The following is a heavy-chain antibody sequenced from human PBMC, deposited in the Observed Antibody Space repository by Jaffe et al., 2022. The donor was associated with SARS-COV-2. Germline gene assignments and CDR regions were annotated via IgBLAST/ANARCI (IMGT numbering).Heavy chain of an antibody. CDR3: AAPPWNSPGH. CDR1: GFLFSGYA. J-gene: IGHJ1*01. V-gene: IGHV3-23*01. Sequence: EEELLESGGALVQPGGSLRLSCAASGFLFSGYAMTWVRQAPGQGLEWVSGINYDGSSMFYADSVKGRFTISRDNSKNTLFLHMNSLRVEDSGMYYCAAPPWNSPGHWGQGTLVTVSS. CDR2: INYDGSSM. D-gene: IGHD1-7*01.